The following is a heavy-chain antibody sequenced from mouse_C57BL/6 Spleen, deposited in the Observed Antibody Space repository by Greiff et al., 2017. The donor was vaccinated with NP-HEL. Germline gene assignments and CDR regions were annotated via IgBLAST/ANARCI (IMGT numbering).Heavy chain of an antibody. J-gene: IGHJ4*01. CDR1: GYTFTSYG. Sequence: VQLKESGAELARPGASVQLSCKASGYTFTSYGISWVKQRTGQGLEWIGEIYPRSGNTYYNEKFKGKATLTADKSSSTAYMELRSLTSEDSAVYFCARGDYEDAMDYWGQGTSVTVSS. D-gene: IGHD2-4*01. CDR3: ARGDYEDAMDY. CDR2: IYPRSGNT. V-gene: IGHV1-81*01.